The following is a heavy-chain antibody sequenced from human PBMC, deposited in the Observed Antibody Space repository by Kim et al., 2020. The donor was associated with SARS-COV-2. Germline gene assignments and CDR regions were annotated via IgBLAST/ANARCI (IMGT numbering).Heavy chain of an antibody. V-gene: IGHV4-4*02. J-gene: IGHJ6*02. CDR1: GGSISSSNW. D-gene: IGHD6-19*01. CDR2: IYHSGST. CDR3: ARKYSCGWYGYYYYGMDV. Sequence: SETLSLTCAVSGGSISSSNWWSWVRQPPGKGLEWIGEIYHSGSTNYNPSLKSRVTISVDKSKNQFSLKLSSVTAADTAVYYCARKYSCGWYGYYYYGMDVWGQGTTVTVSS.